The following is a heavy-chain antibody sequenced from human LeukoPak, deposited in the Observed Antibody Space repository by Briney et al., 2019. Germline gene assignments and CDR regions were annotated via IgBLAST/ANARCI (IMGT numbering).Heavy chain of an antibody. D-gene: IGHD6-13*01. J-gene: IGHJ4*02. CDR2: LSGSGGSP. CDR1: GFTFSSYA. CDR3: ANAVGGGNTWYYFDC. V-gene: IGHV3-23*01. Sequence: PGGSLRLSCAASGFTFSSYAMSWVRQAPGKGLEWVSSLSGSGGSPNYANSVKGRFTISRGNSKNTLYLQMNSLRAEDTAVYYCANAVGGGNTWYYFDCSGQGTLVTVSS.